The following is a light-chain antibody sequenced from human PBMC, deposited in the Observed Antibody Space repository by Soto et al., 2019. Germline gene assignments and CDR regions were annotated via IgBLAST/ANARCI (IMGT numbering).Light chain of an antibody. CDR1: SSNIGSNT. CDR3: AAWDDSLNGPYYV. V-gene: IGLV1-44*01. CDR2: SNN. Sequence: QSVLTQPPSASGTPVQRVTISCSGSSSNIGSNTVNWYQQLPGTAPKLLIYSNNQRPSGVPDRFSGSKSGTSASLAISGLQSEDEADYYCAAWDDSLNGPYYVFGTGTKVTVL. J-gene: IGLJ1*01.